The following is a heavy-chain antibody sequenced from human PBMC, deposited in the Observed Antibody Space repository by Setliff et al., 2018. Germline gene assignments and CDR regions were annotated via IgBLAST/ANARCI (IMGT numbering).Heavy chain of an antibody. CDR3: ARTGTYRYFDY. V-gene: IGHV4-34*01. Sequence: SSETLSLTCTVSGGSISGHYWSWIRQPPGKGLEWIGEINHSGSTNYNPSLKSRVTISVDTSKNQFSLRLTSVTAADTAVYYCARTGTYRYFDYWGQGALVTVSS. D-gene: IGHD1-1*01. J-gene: IGHJ4*02. CDR2: INHSGST. CDR1: GGSISGHY.